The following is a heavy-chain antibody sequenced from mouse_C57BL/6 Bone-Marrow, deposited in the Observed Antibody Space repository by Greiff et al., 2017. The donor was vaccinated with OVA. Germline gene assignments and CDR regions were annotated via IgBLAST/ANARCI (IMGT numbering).Heavy chain of an antibody. CDR1: GFTFSDYY. D-gene: IGHD1-1*01. CDR2: INYDGSST. J-gene: IGHJ1*03. CDR3: ARDPLYYYGSYWYFDV. V-gene: IGHV5-16*01. Sequence: EVQLVESEGGLVQPGSSMKLSCTASGFTFSDYYMAWVRQVPEKGLEWVANINYDGSSTYYLDSLKSRFIISRDNAKNILYLQMSSLKSEDTATYYCARDPLYYYGSYWYFDVWGTGTTVTVSS.